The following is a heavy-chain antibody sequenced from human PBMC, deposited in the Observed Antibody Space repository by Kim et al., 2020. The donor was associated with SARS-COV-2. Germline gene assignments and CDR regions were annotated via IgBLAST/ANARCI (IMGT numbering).Heavy chain of an antibody. CDR2: ISYDGSNK. Sequence: GGSLRLSCAASGFTFSSYGMHWVRQAPGKGLEWVAVISYDGSNKYYADSVKGRFTISRDNSKNTLYLQMNSLRAEDTAVYYCAKDLWSHGVGYFDYWGQGTLVTVSS. J-gene: IGHJ4*02. CDR3: AKDLWSHGVGYFDY. D-gene: IGHD2-21*01. CDR1: GFTFSSYG. V-gene: IGHV3-30*18.